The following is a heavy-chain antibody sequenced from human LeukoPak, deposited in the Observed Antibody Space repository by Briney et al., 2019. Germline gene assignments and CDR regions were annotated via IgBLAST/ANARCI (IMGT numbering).Heavy chain of an antibody. J-gene: IGHJ6*02. D-gene: IGHD2-21*02. V-gene: IGHV1-18*01. CDR3: ARVYCGGDCYSFGVALRYGMDV. CDR1: GYTFTSYG. CDR2: ISANDGNT. Sequence: ASVKVSCKASGYTFTSYGISWVRQAPGQGLEWMGWISANDGNTDYPQKLQGRVTMTTDTSTSTAYMELRSLRSDDTAVYYCARVYCGGDCYSFGVALRYGMDVWGQGTTVTVSS.